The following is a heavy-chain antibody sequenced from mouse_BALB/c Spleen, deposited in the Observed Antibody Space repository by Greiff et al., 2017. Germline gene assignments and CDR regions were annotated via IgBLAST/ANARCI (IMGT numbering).Heavy chain of an antibody. V-gene: IGHV5-6-3*01. D-gene: IGHD2-10*01. CDR1: GFTFSSYG. CDR3: ARDPAYYGNYAMDY. J-gene: IGHJ4*01. CDR2: INSNGGST. Sequence: EVQGVESGGGLVQPGGSLKLSCAASGFTFSSYGMSWVRQTPDKRLELVATINSNGGSTYYPDSVKGRFTISRDNAKNTLYLQMSSLKSEDTAMYYCARDPAYYGNYAMDYWGQGTSVTVSS.